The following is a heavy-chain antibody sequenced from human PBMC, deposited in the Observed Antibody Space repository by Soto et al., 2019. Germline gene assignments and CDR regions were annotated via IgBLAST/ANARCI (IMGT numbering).Heavy chain of an antibody. CDR3: ARGRGGRDY. D-gene: IGHD3-10*01. Sequence: QVQLVQSGAEVKKPGASVKVSCRASGYSFTSYDINWVRQATGQGLEWMGWMDPKTGNTDYGQKFQGRVTMTRNTPISTAYMELSSLTSEDTAVYYCARGRGGRDYWGQGTLVTVSS. V-gene: IGHV1-8*01. CDR2: MDPKTGNT. J-gene: IGHJ4*02. CDR1: GYSFTSYD.